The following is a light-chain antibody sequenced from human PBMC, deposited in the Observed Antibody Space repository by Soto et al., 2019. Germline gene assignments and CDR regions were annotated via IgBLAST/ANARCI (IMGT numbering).Light chain of an antibody. J-gene: IGKJ1*01. CDR2: DAS. CDR1: QSISKY. Sequence: DIQVTQSPSSLSASVRDRVTITCRASQSISKYLAWYQQKPGKAPTLLIYDASSLESGVPSRFSGSGSGTEFTLIISSLQPADFATYYCQQYNSYSTFGQGTKVDIK. V-gene: IGKV1-5*01. CDR3: QQYNSYST.